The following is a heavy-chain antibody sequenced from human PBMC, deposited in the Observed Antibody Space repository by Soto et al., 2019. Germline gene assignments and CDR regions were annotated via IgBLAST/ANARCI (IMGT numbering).Heavy chain of an antibody. CDR1: GFTFKTYS. CDR3: ANDRKVIAHRTHDY. D-gene: IGHD3-22*01. CDR2: ISSSSSTI. J-gene: IGHJ4*02. Sequence: GGSLRLSCVASGFTFKTYSMNWVRQAPGKGLVWVSYISSSSSTIYYTDSVKGRFTISRDNAKNTLYLQMNSLRDEDTAVYYCANDRKVIAHRTHDYWGQGTLVTVSS. V-gene: IGHV3-48*02.